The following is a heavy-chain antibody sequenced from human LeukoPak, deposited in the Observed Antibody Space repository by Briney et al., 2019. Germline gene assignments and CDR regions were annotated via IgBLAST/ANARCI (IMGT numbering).Heavy chain of an antibody. V-gene: IGHV3-21*01. CDR3: ARYGSGIINY. CDR2: ISSSSSYI. J-gene: IGHJ4*02. Sequence: GGSLRLSCAASGFTFSSYSMNGVRQAPGKGLEWVSSISSSSSYIYYADSVKGRFTISRGNAKNSLYLQMNSLRAEDTAVYYCARYGSGIINYWGQGTLVTVSS. D-gene: IGHD3-10*01. CDR1: GFTFSSYS.